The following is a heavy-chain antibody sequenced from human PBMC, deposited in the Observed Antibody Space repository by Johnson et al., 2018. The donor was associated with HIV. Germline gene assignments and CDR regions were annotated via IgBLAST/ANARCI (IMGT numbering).Heavy chain of an antibody. D-gene: IGHD5-18*01. Sequence: VQLVESGGGLVQPGGSLRLTCAASGFTVSSNYMSWVRQAPGKGLEWVSVIYSGGSTYYADSVKGRFTISRDNSKNTLYLQMNSLRAEDTAVYYCAKERAYIRTFDIWGQGTLVTVSS. CDR3: AKERAYIRTFDI. V-gene: IGHV3-66*02. CDR2: IYSGGST. J-gene: IGHJ3*02. CDR1: GFTVSSNY.